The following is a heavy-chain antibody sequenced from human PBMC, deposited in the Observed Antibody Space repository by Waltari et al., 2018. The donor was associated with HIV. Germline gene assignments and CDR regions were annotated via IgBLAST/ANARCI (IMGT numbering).Heavy chain of an antibody. Sequence: QLQLQESGPGLVKPSETLSLTCTVSGGPISRSRYFWGWIRQPPGKGLEWFGSIEYRGSTYYNPSLNSRVTISVDTPKKQFSLILSAMTAADTAVYYCARRHVDTALVRWGLDDWGQGTLVTVSS. CDR3: ARRHVDTALVRWGLDD. J-gene: IGHJ4*02. V-gene: IGHV4-39*01. D-gene: IGHD5-18*01. CDR1: GGPISRSRYF. CDR2: IEYRGST.